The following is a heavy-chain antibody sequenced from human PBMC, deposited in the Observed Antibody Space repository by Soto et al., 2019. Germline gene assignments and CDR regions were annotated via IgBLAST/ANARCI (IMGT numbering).Heavy chain of an antibody. V-gene: IGHV3-15*01. CDR3: TTDLQSSGWYDY. CDR1: GFTFSNAW. D-gene: IGHD6-19*01. CDR2: IKSKTDGGTT. J-gene: IGHJ4*02. Sequence: GSLRLSCAASGFTFSNAWMSWVRQAPGKGLEWVGRIKSKTDGGTTDYAAPVKGRFTISRDDSKNTLYLQMNSLKTEDTAVYYCTTDLQSSGWYDYWGKGTLVTVSS.